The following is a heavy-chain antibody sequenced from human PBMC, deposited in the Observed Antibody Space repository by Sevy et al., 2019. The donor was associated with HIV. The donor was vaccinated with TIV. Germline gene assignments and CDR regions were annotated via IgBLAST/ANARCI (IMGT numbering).Heavy chain of an antibody. CDR2: IYYSGST. J-gene: IGHJ4*02. V-gene: IGHV4-59*01. Sequence: SETLSLTCTVSGGSISSYYWSWIRQPPGKGLEWIGYIYYSGSTNYNPSLKSRVTISVDTSKNQFSLKLSSVTAADTAVYYCVSAIGYCSSTSCYSYWGQGTLVTVSS. CDR3: VSAIGYCSSTSCYSY. CDR1: GGSISSYY. D-gene: IGHD2-2*02.